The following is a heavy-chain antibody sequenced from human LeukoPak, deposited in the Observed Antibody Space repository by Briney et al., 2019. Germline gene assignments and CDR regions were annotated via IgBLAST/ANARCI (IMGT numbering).Heavy chain of an antibody. CDR1: GGSITSSSSY. Sequence: SETLSLTCTVSGGSITSSSSYWGWIRQPPGKGLEWIGSVYYSGSTYYNPSLKSRVTISVDTPKNQFSLKLSSVTAADTAVYYCARLKARDAFDIWGQGTMVTVSS. CDR3: ARLKARDAFDI. V-gene: IGHV4-39*01. CDR2: VYYSGST. J-gene: IGHJ3*02.